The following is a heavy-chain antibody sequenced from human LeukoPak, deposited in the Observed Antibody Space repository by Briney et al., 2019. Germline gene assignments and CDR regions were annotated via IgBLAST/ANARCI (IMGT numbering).Heavy chain of an antibody. Sequence: ASVKVSCKTSGYTFTHYVISWVRQAPGQGLEWMGRISPYNGNTKYAQKLQGRVTMTTDTSTSTAYMELRSLRSDDTAVYYCARGRYSSSFYYFDYWGQGTLVTVSS. V-gene: IGHV1-18*01. CDR2: ISPYNGNT. CDR3: ARGRYSSSFYYFDY. J-gene: IGHJ4*02. CDR1: GYTFTHYV. D-gene: IGHD6-6*01.